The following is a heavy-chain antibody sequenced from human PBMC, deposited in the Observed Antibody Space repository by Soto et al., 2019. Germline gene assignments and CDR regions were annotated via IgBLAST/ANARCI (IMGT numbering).Heavy chain of an antibody. Sequence: QVQLVQSGAEVKKPGASVKVSCKASGYTFTSYGISWVRQAPGQGLEWMGWISAYNGNTNYAQKLQGRVTMTTDTTTSTAYRELRSLRADDTAVYYCARDSSGYYYYYGMDVWGQGTTVTVSS. V-gene: IGHV1-18*01. CDR1: GYTFTSYG. J-gene: IGHJ6*02. D-gene: IGHD3-22*01. CDR3: ARDSSGYYYYYGMDV. CDR2: ISAYNGNT.